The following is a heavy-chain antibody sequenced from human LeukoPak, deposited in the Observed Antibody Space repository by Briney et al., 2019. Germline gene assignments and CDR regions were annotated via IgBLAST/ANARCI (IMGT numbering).Heavy chain of an antibody. V-gene: IGHV3-7*01. CDR2: INQDGRVK. J-gene: IGHJ4*02. CDR3: ATDYPGY. CDR1: GFTFRSYW. Sequence: GGSLRLSCAASGFTFRSYWMSWVRQTPGKGLEWVANINQDGRVKFYVDSVKGRCTISRDNAKNSLYLQMDSLRADDTAVYYCATDYPGYWGQGTLVTVSS. D-gene: IGHD3-10*01.